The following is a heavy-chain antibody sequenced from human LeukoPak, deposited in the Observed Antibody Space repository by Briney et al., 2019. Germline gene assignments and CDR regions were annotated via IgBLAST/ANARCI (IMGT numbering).Heavy chain of an antibody. Sequence: SETLSLTCTVSGGSLSSYYWSWLRQPAGKGLEWIGRIYTSGSTNYNPSLKSRVTMSVDTSKNQFSLKLSSVTAADTAVYYCAREITISGEDVWGQGTTVTVSS. J-gene: IGHJ6*02. CDR1: GGSLSSYY. V-gene: IGHV4-4*07. CDR3: AREITISGEDV. CDR2: IYTSGST. D-gene: IGHD3-3*01.